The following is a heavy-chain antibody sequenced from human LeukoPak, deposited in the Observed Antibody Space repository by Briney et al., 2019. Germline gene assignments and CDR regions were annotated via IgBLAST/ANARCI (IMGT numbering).Heavy chain of an antibody. CDR1: GFTFSSYS. Sequence: GGSLRLSCAASGFTFSSYSMNWVRQAPGKGLEWVSSISRSNSYIYYTDAVKGRFTISRDDARNSLDLQMNSLRPGETAAYYCXXGXYYXSXHTWSPVWGXGTLVTVSS. D-gene: IGHD3-10*01. J-gene: IGHJ4*02. CDR3: XXGXYYXSXHTWSPV. CDR2: ISRSNSYI. V-gene: IGHV3-21*03.